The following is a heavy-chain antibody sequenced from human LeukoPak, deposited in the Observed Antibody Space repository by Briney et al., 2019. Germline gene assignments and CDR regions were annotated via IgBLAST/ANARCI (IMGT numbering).Heavy chain of an antibody. CDR2: ISYDGSNK. Sequence: GRSLRLSCAASGFTFSSYAMHWVRQAPGKGLEWVAVISYDGSNKYYADSVKGRFTISRDDSKNTLYLQMNSLRTEDTAVYYCARDRIRGAPDYFDYWGQGTLVTVSS. CDR1: GFTFSSYA. J-gene: IGHJ4*02. D-gene: IGHD3-10*01. V-gene: IGHV3-30-3*01. CDR3: ARDRIRGAPDYFDY.